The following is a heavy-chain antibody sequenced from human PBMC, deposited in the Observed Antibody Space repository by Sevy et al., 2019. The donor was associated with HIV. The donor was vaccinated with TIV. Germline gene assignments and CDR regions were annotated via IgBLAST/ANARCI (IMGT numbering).Heavy chain of an antibody. CDR3: ATDPIIVLMVTDGMDV. CDR1: GLTFTYAW. CDR2: IESKVDGGTT. D-gene: IGHD2-8*01. J-gene: IGHJ6*02. Sequence: GGSLRLSCAVSGLTFTYAWMSWVRQAPGKGLEWVGRIESKVDGGTTDYGAPVKGRFTISRDDSKNTLYLQMNSLKTEDTAVYYCATDPIIVLMVTDGMDVWGQGTTVTVSS. V-gene: IGHV3-15*04.